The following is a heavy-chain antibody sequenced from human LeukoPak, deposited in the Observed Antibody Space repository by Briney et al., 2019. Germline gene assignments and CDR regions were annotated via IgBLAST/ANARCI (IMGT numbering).Heavy chain of an antibody. CDR1: GGSISSGGYY. CDR3: ARGFTIFGVVITHYYYGMDV. V-gene: IGHV4-30-2*01. D-gene: IGHD3-3*01. CDR2: INHSGST. J-gene: IGHJ6*02. Sequence: SQTLSLTCTVSGGSISSGGYYWSWIRQPPGKGLEWIGEINHSGSTNYNPSLKSRVTISVDTSKNQFSLKLSSVTAADTAVYYCARGFTIFGVVITHYYYGMDVWGQGTTVTVSS.